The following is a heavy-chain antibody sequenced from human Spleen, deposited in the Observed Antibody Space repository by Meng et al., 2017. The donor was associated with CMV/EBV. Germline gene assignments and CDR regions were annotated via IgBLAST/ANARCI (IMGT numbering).Heavy chain of an antibody. Sequence: KVSCRTSGYRFSENYIHWVRQAPGLGLEWMGWINPNNGDTKYAQKFHGSVTLTRDTSITTAYMEVKRLRADDTAIYCCVRDLFYFVDHWGQGTLVTVSS. CDR3: VRDLFYFVDH. CDR1: GYRFSENY. V-gene: IGHV1-2*02. J-gene: IGHJ5*02. D-gene: IGHD2/OR15-2a*01. CDR2: INPNNGDT.